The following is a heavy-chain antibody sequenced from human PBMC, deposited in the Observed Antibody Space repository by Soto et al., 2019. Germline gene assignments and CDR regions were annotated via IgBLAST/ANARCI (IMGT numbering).Heavy chain of an antibody. D-gene: IGHD3-3*01. V-gene: IGHV3-72*01. CDR2: TRNKANSYTT. J-gene: IGHJ6*03. CDR3: ARGSSAYYDFWSGYVHYYMDV. Sequence: PGGSLRLSCAASGFTFSDHYMDWVRQAPGKGLEWVGRTRNKANSYTTEYAASVKGRFTISRDDSKNSLYLQMNSLKTEDTAVYYCARGSSAYYDFWSGYVHYYMDVWGKGTTVTV. CDR1: GFTFSDHY.